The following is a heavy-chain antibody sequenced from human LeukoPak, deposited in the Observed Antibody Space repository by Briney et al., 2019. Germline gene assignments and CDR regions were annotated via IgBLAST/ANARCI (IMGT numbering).Heavy chain of an antibody. Sequence: ASVKVSCKASGGTFSSYDINWVRQATGQGLEWMGWMNPNSGNTGYAQKFQGRVTMTRNTSISTAYMELSSLRSEDTAVYYCARVGSPRAFDIWGQGTMVTVSS. D-gene: IGHD6-13*01. CDR1: GGTFSSYD. J-gene: IGHJ3*02. V-gene: IGHV1-8*02. CDR2: MNPNSGNT. CDR3: ARVGSPRAFDI.